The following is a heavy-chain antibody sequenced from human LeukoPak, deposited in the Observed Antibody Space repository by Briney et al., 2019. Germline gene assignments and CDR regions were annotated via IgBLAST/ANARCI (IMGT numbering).Heavy chain of an antibody. J-gene: IGHJ4*02. D-gene: IGHD1-26*01. CDR3: AREYSGSHSTY. Sequence: GGSLRLSCAASGFTFSSYSMNWVRQAPGKGLECVSSISSSSSYIYYADSVRRLFTIPRHNDKHSLYLQMNSLRAEHTAVYYCAREYSGSHSTYWGQGTLVTVSS. CDR1: GFTFSSYS. CDR2: ISSSSSYI. V-gene: IGHV3-21*01.